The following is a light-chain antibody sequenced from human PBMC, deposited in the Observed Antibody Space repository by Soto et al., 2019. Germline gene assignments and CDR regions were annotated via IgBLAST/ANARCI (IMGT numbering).Light chain of an antibody. CDR1: QNIDSN. CDR2: RAS. J-gene: IGKJ2*01. V-gene: IGKV3-15*01. Sequence: ETVMTQSPATLSVSPGESATLSCRASQNIDSNLAWYQQKPGQAPSLLIYRASTRATGVPARFSGRGSGTEFTLTISSLQSEDFAVYYCQQYYDGPEYTFGQGSKLEIK. CDR3: QQYYDGPEYT.